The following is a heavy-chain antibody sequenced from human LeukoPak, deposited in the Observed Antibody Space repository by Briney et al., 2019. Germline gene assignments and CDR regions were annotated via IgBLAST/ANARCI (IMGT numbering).Heavy chain of an antibody. V-gene: IGHV3-48*01. J-gene: IGHJ4*02. CDR1: GYTFSSYS. D-gene: IGHD5-18*01. CDR2: ISSTSSTI. Sequence: GGSLGLSCAASGYTFSSYSMNWVRQAPGKGLEWVSYISSTSSTIYYADSVKGRFTISRDNAENSVYLQMNSLRAEDTAVYYCARKGSGYSYGYPYWGQGTLVTVSS. CDR3: ARKGSGYSYGYPY.